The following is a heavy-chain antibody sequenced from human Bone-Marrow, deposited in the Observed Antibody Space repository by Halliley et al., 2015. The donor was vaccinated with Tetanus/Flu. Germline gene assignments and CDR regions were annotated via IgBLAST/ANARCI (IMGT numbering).Heavy chain of an antibody. V-gene: IGHV3-53*01. D-gene: IGHD1-1*01. CDR2: CYSSGDT. Sequence: CVSVCYSSGDTYYAGSVKGRFAISRNNSKNTLYLQMNSLRVEDTAVYYCASGMHYYNGMDVWGQGTTVTVPS. CDR3: ASGMHYYNGMDV. J-gene: IGHJ6*02.